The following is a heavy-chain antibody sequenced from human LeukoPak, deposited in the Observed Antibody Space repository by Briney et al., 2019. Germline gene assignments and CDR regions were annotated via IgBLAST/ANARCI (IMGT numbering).Heavy chain of an antibody. CDR3: ARGPGGGDFDY. J-gene: IGHJ4*02. V-gene: IGHV3-21*01. CDR2: ISSSSSYI. CDR1: GFTFGSYS. Sequence: GGPLKPSCAASGFTFGSYSMNWVRQAPGKGLEWVSSISSSSSYIYYADSVKGRFTISRDNAKNSLYLQMNSLRAEDTAVYYCARGPGGGDFDYWGQGTLVTVSS. D-gene: IGHD3-10*01.